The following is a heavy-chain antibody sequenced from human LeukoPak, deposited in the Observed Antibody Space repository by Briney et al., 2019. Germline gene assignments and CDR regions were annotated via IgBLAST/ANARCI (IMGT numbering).Heavy chain of an antibody. V-gene: IGHV4-30-2*01. CDR3: ARVPRGVKAIEYYGLDV. CDR1: GGSISSGGYY. J-gene: IGHJ6*02. D-gene: IGHD2-21*01. CDR2: IYHSGST. Sequence: SETLSLTCTVSGGSISSGGYYWSWIRQPPGKGLEWIGYIYHSGSTSYNPSLKSRVTISLDTSKNQFSLKLASVTAADTAVYYSARVPRGVKAIEYYGLDVWGQGTTVTVSS.